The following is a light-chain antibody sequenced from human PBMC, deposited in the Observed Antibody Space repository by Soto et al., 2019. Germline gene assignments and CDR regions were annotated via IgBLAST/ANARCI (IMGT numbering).Light chain of an antibody. J-gene: IGKJ4*01. CDR2: VAS. CDR1: QSISSY. Sequence: DIQMTPSPSSLSASVGDRVTITCRASQSISSYLSWYQQKPGKAPKLLINVASTLQSGVPSRFSGSGSGTDFTLAISSLQPEDFATYYCQQSYSTPQTFGGGTRVEIK. CDR3: QQSYSTPQT. V-gene: IGKV1-39*01.